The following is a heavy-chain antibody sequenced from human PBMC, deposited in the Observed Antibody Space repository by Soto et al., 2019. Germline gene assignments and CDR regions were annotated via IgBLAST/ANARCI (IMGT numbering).Heavy chain of an antibody. D-gene: IGHD3-22*01. J-gene: IGHJ4*02. CDR2: FDHGDGET. V-gene: IGHV1-24*01. Sequence: ASVKVSCKVSGSTLYEMSMHWVRQAPGEGLEWMGGFDHGDGETVYAQKFQDRVTMTEDRSTGTAYMELTSLRSEDTAMYYCATGTRYTMILVVHSEYWGQGTQVTVSS. CDR3: ATGTRYTMILVVHSEY. CDR1: GSTLYEMS.